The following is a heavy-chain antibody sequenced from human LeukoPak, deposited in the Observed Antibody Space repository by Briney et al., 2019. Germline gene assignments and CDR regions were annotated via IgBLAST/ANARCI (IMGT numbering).Heavy chain of an antibody. CDR2: IYYSGST. D-gene: IGHD4-17*01. CDR3: ARVGGYGDYKDY. V-gene: IGHV4-61*01. CDR1: GGSVSSGSYY. Sequence: PSETLSLTCTVSGGSVSSGSYYWSWIRQPPGKGLEWIGYIYYSGSTNYNPSLKSRVTISVDTSKNQFSLKLSCVTAADTAVYYCARVGGYGDYKDYWGQGTLVTVSS. J-gene: IGHJ4*02.